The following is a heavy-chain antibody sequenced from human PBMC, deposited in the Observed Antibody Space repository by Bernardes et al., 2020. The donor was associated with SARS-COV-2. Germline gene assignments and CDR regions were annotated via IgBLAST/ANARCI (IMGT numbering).Heavy chain of an antibody. J-gene: IGHJ4*02. CDR1: GFTFNTYG. V-gene: IGHV3-48*01. Sequence: GGSLRLSCAASGFTFNTYGMTWVRQAPGKGLEWVSYTSSTSGTIYYADSVKGRFTISRDNAKNSLYLQMSSLRVEDTAIYYCAREPGWVRGVLYFDYWGQG. CDR3: AREPGWVRGVLYFDY. D-gene: IGHD3-10*01. CDR2: TSSTSGTI.